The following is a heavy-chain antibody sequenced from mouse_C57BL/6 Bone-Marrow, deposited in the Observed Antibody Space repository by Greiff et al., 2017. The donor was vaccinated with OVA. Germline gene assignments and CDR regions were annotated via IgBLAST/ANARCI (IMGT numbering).Heavy chain of an antibody. CDR3: ARGWLLQAMDY. D-gene: IGHD2-3*01. V-gene: IGHV1-50*01. CDR1: GYTFTSYW. Sequence: VQLQQPGAELVKPGASVKLSCKASGYTFTSYWMQWVKQRPGQGLEWIGEIDPSDSYTNYNQKFKGKATLTVDTSSSTAYMQLSSLTSEDSAVYYCARGWLLQAMDYWGQGTSVTGSS. CDR2: IDPSDSYT. J-gene: IGHJ4*01.